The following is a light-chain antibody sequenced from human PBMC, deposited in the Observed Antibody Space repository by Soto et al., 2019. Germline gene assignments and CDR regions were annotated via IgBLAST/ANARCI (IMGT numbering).Light chain of an antibody. J-gene: IGLJ1*01. V-gene: IGLV2-14*01. CDR1: SEDVGGYNY. Sequence: QSVLTQPASVSGSPGQSITISCSGTSEDVGGYNYVSWYQHHPGKAPKLIIYEVINRPSGLSNRFSGFKSGSTASLTISGLQAEDEADYYCSSYTSSSTLVFGTGTKLTVL. CDR3: SSYTSSSTLV. CDR2: EVI.